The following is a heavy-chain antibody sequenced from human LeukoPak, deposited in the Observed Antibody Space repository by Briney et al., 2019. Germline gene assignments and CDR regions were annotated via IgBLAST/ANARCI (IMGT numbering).Heavy chain of an antibody. CDR2: ISAYNGNT. J-gene: IGHJ4*02. CDR1: GYTFTSYG. Sequence: ASVKVSCKASGYTFTSYGISWVRQAPGQGLEWMGWISAYNGNTNYAQKLQGRFTMTTDTSTSTAYMELRSLRSDDTAVYYCARVGGIAVAGTCFDYWGQGTLVTVSS. D-gene: IGHD6-19*01. CDR3: ARVGGIAVAGTCFDY. V-gene: IGHV1-18*01.